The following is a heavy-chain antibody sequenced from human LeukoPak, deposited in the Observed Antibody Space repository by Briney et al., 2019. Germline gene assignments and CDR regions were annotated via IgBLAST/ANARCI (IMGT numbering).Heavy chain of an antibody. J-gene: IGHJ4*02. CDR1: GFTFSSYA. D-gene: IGHD2-15*01. CDR2: ISYDGSNK. V-gene: IGHV3-30-3*01. Sequence: PGGSLRLSCAASGFTFSSYAMHWVRQAPGKGLEWVAVISYDGSNKYYADSVKGRFTISRDDSKSIAYLQMNSLKTEDTAVYYCTPAPSAITFDYWGQGTLVTVSS. CDR3: TPAPSAITFDY.